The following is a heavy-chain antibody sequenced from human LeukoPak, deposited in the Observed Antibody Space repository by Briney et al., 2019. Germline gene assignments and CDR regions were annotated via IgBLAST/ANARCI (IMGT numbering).Heavy chain of an antibody. J-gene: IGHJ4*02. V-gene: IGHV1-18*01. Sequence: ASVKVSCKASGYTFTSYGISWVRQAPGQGLEWMGWISACNGNTNYAQKLQGRVTMTTDTSTSTAYMELSSLRSEDTAVYYCAREDSSSWYRYFDYWGQGTLVTVSS. CDR3: AREDSSSWYRYFDY. CDR2: ISACNGNT. D-gene: IGHD6-13*01. CDR1: GYTFTSYG.